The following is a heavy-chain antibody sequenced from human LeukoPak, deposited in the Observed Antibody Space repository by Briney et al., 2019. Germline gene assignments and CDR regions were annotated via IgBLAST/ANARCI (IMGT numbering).Heavy chain of an antibody. J-gene: IGHJ4*02. CDR3: ARQTGSGLFILP. CDR1: GGSISSYS. Sequence: SETLSLTCTVSGGSISSYSWSWIRQPPGKGLEWIGYMYYSGSTNYNPSLRNRVTISVDTSKNQFSLKLSSVTAADTAVYYCARQTGSGLFILPGGQGTLVTVSS. CDR2: MYYSGST. D-gene: IGHD3/OR15-3a*01. V-gene: IGHV4-59*01.